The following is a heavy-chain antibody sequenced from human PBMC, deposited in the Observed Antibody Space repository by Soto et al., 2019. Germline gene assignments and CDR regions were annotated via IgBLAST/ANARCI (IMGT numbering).Heavy chain of an antibody. Sequence: ASVKVSCKASGGTFSSYTISWVRQAPGQGLEWMGRIIPILGIANYAQKFQGRVTITADKSTSTAYMELSSLRSEDTAVYYCATITPADTAMAQHPFDYWGQGTLVTVSS. J-gene: IGHJ4*02. CDR3: ATITPADTAMAQHPFDY. CDR1: GGTFSSYT. D-gene: IGHD5-18*01. CDR2: IIPILGIA. V-gene: IGHV1-69*02.